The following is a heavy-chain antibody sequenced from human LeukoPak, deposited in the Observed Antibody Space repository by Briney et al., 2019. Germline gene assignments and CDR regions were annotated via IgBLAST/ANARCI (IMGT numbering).Heavy chain of an antibody. CDR1: GFKFNDYA. J-gene: IGHJ4*02. CDR2: LSWLSGSI. D-gene: IGHD1-26*01. CDR3: AKETKVGENLYYFDY. V-gene: IGHV3-9*01. Sequence: GGSLRLSCVASGFKFNDYAMHWVRQAPGKGLEWVSGLSWLSGSIGYADSVKGRFIISRDNAKNSLYLEMNSLSPEDSALYYCAKETKVGENLYYFDYWGRGTLVTVSS.